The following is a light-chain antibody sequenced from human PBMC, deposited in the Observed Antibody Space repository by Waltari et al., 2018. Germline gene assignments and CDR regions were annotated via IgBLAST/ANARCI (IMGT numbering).Light chain of an antibody. V-gene: IGKV3-11*01. CDR2: DAS. CDR3: QQRSGWPPMYT. J-gene: IGKJ2*01. Sequence: IVLTQSPATLSLAPGERATLSCRASQSVSSYLAWYQQKPGQAPRLLIYDASNRATGIPARFSGSGSGTDFSLTISSLEPEDLAVYYCQQRSGWPPMYTFGQGTKLEIK. CDR1: QSVSSY.